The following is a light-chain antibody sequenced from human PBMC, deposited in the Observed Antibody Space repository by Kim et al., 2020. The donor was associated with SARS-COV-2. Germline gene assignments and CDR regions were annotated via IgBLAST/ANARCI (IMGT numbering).Light chain of an antibody. CDR3: QTWGTGILV. CDR2: LNSDGSH. Sequence: ASVKLTCTLSSGHSTYAIAWHQQQPEKGARFLMNLNSDGSHSKGDGIPDRFSGSSSGAERYLTISSLQSEDEADYYCQTWGTGILVFGGGTQMTVL. CDR1: SGHSTYA. J-gene: IGLJ3*02. V-gene: IGLV4-69*01.